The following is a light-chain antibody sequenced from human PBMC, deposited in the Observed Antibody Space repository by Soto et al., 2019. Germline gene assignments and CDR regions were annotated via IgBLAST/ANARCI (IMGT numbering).Light chain of an antibody. CDR1: QSVSSSY. CDR3: QQYGSSPWT. CDR2: AAS. V-gene: IGKV3-20*01. J-gene: IGKJ1*01. Sequence: EIVLTQSPGTLSLSPGERATLSCRASQSVSSSYLAWDQQKPGQAPRLLLYAASSRAPGIPDRFSGSGSGTAFTLTISRLEPEDFGVYYCQQYGSSPWTFGQGTKVEIK.